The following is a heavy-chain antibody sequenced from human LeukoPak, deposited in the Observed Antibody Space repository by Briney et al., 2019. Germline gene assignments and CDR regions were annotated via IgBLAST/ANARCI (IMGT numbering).Heavy chain of an antibody. J-gene: IGHJ4*02. D-gene: IGHD3-10*01. V-gene: IGHV3-74*01. Sequence: PGGSLRLSCAASGFTFSSYGMHWVRQAPGKGLVWVSYINIDERITGYADSVKGRFTISRDNAKNTLYLQMNSLRAEDTAIYYCFREGGDWGQGTLVTVFS. CDR2: INIDERIT. CDR1: GFTFSSYG. CDR3: FREGGD.